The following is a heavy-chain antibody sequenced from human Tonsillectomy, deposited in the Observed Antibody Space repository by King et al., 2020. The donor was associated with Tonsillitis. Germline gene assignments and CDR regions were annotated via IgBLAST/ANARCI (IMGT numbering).Heavy chain of an antibody. V-gene: IGHV4-30-4*07. J-gene: IGHJ4*02. CDR1: GDSVKTGTYS. Sequence: QLQESGPGVVRPSQTLSLTCTVSGDSVKTGTYSWTWIRQAPEKGLEWIGYVHFTGNTKYNPSLKSRLTISIDTSRNHFSLKLTSVTAADTAVYYCAKCHSGGTCYSWGRGNLVTVSS. CDR3: AKCHSGGTCYS. CDR2: VHFTGNT. D-gene: IGHD2-15*01.